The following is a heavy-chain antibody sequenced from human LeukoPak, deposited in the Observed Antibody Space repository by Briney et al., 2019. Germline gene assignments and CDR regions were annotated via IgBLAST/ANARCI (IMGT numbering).Heavy chain of an antibody. Sequence: GGSLRLSCAASQFTFSDYAVSWVRQAPGKGLEWVSAISGSGGSTYYADSVKGRFTISRDNSKNTLYLQMNSLRAEDTAVYYCAKGQRWLQSGNFDYWGQGTLVTVSS. J-gene: IGHJ4*02. D-gene: IGHD5-24*01. CDR1: QFTFSDYA. CDR3: AKGQRWLQSGNFDY. CDR2: ISGSGGST. V-gene: IGHV3-23*01.